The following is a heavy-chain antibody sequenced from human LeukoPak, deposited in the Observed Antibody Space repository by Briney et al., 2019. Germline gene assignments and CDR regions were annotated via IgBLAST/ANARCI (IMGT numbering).Heavy chain of an antibody. Sequence: SETLSLTCSVSGGSISNYFWSWVRQPPGKGLEWIGYISDIGSTNYNPSIKSRVTISIDMSENQFSLKLRAVTAADTAVYYCAREWGGYNYYYGMDVWGQGTTVTVSS. D-gene: IGHD5-24*01. J-gene: IGHJ6*02. CDR2: ISDIGST. V-gene: IGHV4-59*01. CDR3: AREWGGYNYYYGMDV. CDR1: GGSISNYF.